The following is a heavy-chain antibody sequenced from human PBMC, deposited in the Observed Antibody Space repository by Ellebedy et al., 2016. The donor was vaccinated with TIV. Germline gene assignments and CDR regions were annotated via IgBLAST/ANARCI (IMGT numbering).Heavy chain of an antibody. CDR2: ISVAGGT. J-gene: IGHJ3*02. D-gene: IGHD1-7*01. Sequence: GGSLRLSCVVSGFTITSNYMSWVRQAPGKGLEWVSVISVAGGTYYADSVKGRFTISRDNSRNTLFLQMNGLRAEETAVYYCAGESFNDADLDLWGLFDIWGQGTTVTVSS. V-gene: IGHV3-66*01. CDR1: GFTITSNY. CDR3: AGESFNDADLDLWGLFDI.